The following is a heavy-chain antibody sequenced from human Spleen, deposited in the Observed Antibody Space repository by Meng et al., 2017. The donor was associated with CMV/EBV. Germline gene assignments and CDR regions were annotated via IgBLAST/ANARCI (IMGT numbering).Heavy chain of an antibody. CDR3: ARGQQWLGGEYYFDY. V-gene: IGHV4-4*07. J-gene: IGHJ4*02. Sequence: GPLQEPGQDLVKPSETRALTCTFSGGSISSYYWSWIRQPAGKGLEWIGRIYTSGSTNYNPSLKSRVTMSVDTSKNQFSLKLSSVTAADTAVYYCARGQQWLGGEYYFDYWGQGTLVTVSS. CDR1: GGSISSYY. D-gene: IGHD6-19*01. CDR2: IYTSGST.